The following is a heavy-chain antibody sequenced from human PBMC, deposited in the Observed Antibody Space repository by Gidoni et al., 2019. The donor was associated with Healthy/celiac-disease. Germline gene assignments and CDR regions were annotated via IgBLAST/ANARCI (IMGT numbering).Heavy chain of an antibody. D-gene: IGHD6-6*01. Sequence: QVQLQESGPGLVKPSETLSLTCTVSGGSISSYYWSWIRQPPGKGLEWIGYIYYSGSTNYNPSLKSRVTISVDTSKNQFSLKLSSVTAADTAVYYCARGSPSVLDYWGQGTLVTVSS. CDR3: ARGSPSVLDY. J-gene: IGHJ4*02. CDR1: GGSISSYY. V-gene: IGHV4-59*01. CDR2: IYYSGST.